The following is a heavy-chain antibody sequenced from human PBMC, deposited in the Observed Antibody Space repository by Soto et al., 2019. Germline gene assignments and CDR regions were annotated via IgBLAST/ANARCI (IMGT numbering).Heavy chain of an antibody. D-gene: IGHD3-9*01. CDR2: INDRGSI. Sequence: QVQLQQWGAGPLRPLETLSLTCGVSGGSFSGYYWALIRQSPGKGLEWIGEINDRGSINYNPSLKSRVSISVATAKNHYSLNLRSVTAADTAVYYCAIESHDIFTGPPWDWYFDLWGRGTLVTVSS. CDR1: GGSFSGYY. CDR3: AIESHDIFTGPPWDWYFDL. J-gene: IGHJ2*01. V-gene: IGHV4-34*01.